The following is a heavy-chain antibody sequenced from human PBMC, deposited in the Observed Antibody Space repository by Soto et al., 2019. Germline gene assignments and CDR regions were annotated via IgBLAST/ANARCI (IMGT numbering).Heavy chain of an antibody. CDR1: GGTFSSYT. J-gene: IGHJ4*02. V-gene: IGHV1-69*02. CDR2: IIPILGIA. CDR3: ASGYYDFWSGHRPWHY. Sequence: SVKVSCKASGGTFSSYTISWVRQAPGQGLEWMGRIIPILGIANYAQKFQGRVTITADKSTSTAYMELSSLRSEDTAVYYCASGYYDFWSGHRPWHYWDQGTLVTVSS. D-gene: IGHD3-3*01.